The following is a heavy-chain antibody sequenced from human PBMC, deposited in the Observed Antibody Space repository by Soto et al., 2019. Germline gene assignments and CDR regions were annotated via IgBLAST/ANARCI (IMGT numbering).Heavy chain of an antibody. J-gene: IGHJ4*02. D-gene: IGHD1-26*01. CDR2: MIGDGTSW. Sequence: EVQLLESGGGLAQAGGSLRLSCAASGFNFRIYAMNWVRQAPGKGLEWVSVMIGDGTSWKYADSARGRFTISRDNYKNTLYLQMNSLRAEDTAVYYWAKDLRPDGRYDLDYWGQGTLVTVSS. V-gene: IGHV3-23*01. CDR3: AKDLRPDGRYDLDY. CDR1: GFNFRIYA.